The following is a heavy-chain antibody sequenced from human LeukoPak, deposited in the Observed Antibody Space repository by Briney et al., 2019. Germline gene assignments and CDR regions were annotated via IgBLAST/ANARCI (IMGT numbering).Heavy chain of an antibody. V-gene: IGHV3-7*01. CDR3: AREGRSTSVWCSGGSCYDFDY. CDR2: IKQDGSEK. D-gene: IGHD2-15*01. Sequence: GGSLRLSCAASGFTFSSYWMSWVRQAPGKGLEWVVNIKQDGSEKYYVDSVKGRFTISRDNAKNSLYLQMNSLRAEDTAVYYCAREGRSTSVWCSGGSCYDFDYWGQGTLVTVSS. CDR1: GFTFSSYW. J-gene: IGHJ4*02.